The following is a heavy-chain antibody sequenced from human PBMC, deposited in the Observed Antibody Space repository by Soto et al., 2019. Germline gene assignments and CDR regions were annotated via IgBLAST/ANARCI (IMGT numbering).Heavy chain of an antibody. CDR2: IIPIFGTA. CDR1: GGTFSSYA. J-gene: IGHJ6*02. D-gene: IGHD6-13*01. V-gene: IGHV1-69*13. CDR3: AILTEAAAGTDYYGMDV. Sequence: SSVKVSCKASGGTFSSYAISWVRQAPGQVLEWMGGIIPIFGTANYAQKFQGRVTITADESTSTAYMELSSLRSEDTAVYYCAILTEAAAGTDYYGMDVWGQGTTVTVSS.